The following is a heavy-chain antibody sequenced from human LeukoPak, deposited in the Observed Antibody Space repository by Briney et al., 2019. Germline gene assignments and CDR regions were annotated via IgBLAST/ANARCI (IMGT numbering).Heavy chain of an antibody. D-gene: IGHD3-16*01. CDR2: ISAYNGNT. J-gene: IGHJ6*02. V-gene: IGHV1-18*01. Sequence: ASVKVSCKASGYTFTSYGISWVRQAPGQGLEWMGWISAYNGNTNYAQKLQGRVTMTTDTSTSTAYMELRSLRSDDTAVYYCARREGISERGGRYYYYGMDVWGQGTTVTVSS. CDR1: GYTFTSYG. CDR3: ARREGISERGGRYYYYGMDV.